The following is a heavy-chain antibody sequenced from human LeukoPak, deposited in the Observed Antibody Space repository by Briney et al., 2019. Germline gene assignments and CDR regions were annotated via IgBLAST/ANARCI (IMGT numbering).Heavy chain of an antibody. J-gene: IGHJ4*02. V-gene: IGHV3-7*03. Sequence: GGSLRLSCAASGFTFSNYWMSWVRQAPGKGLEWVANIKQDGSEKYYVDSVKGRFTISRDNAKNSLYLQMNSLRAEDTAVYYCAKESNNLYYFDYWGQGTLVTVSS. CDR1: GFTFSNYW. CDR3: AKESNNLYYFDY. D-gene: IGHD2-15*01. CDR2: IKQDGSEK.